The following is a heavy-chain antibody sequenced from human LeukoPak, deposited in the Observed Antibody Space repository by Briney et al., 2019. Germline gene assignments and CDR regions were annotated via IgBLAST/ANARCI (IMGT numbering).Heavy chain of an antibody. D-gene: IGHD2-8*01. CDR2: MYFCGSR. Sequence: SETLSLTCTVSGTFISPYHWSWFRQSAGKGLEWIGLMYFCGSRNYSPSLKSRLTISPDNSKNQFSLGLSSVTAADKAVYYCARVLCVSNGISYAFDIWGQGTTVIASS. V-gene: IGHV4-4*07. CDR1: GTFISPYH. CDR3: ARVLCVSNGISYAFDI. J-gene: IGHJ3*02.